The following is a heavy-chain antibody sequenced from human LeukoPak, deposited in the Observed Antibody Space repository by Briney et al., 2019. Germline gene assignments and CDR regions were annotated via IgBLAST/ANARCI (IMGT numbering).Heavy chain of an antibody. CDR1: GFTFSSYS. D-gene: IGHD4-17*01. J-gene: IGHJ4*02. CDR3: AKAGQPYGAPYYFDY. CDR2: ISSSSSTI. Sequence: QAGGSLRLSCAASGFTFSSYSMNWVRQAPGKGLEWVSYISSSSSTIYYADSVKGRFTISRDNAKNSLYLQMNSLRAEDTAVYYCAKAGQPYGAPYYFDYWGQGTLVTVSS. V-gene: IGHV3-48*04.